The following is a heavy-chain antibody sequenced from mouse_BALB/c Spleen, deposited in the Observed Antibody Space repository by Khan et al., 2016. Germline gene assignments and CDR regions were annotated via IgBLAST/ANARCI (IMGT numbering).Heavy chain of an antibody. CDR3: ARTDY. CDR1: GFSLTSHG. V-gene: IGHV2-2*02. J-gene: IGHJ2*01. Sequence: QVQLQQSGPGLVQPSQSLSITCTVSGFSLTSHGVHWVRQSPGKGLEWRGVIWSGGSTDYNAAFISRLSISKDNAKSQVFFKMTSLQANDTAIYYCARTDYWCQGTTLTVST. CDR2: IWSGGST.